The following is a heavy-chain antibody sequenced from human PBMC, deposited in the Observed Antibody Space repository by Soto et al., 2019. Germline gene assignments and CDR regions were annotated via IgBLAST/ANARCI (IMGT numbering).Heavy chain of an antibody. CDR2: INPNGGGT. D-gene: IGHD6-19*01. V-gene: IGHV1-2*02. CDR3: ARRQWLDYFDY. J-gene: IGHJ4*02. CDR1: GYTFTGYY. Sequence: SVKVSCKASGYTFTGYYMHWVRQAPVQGLEWMGWINPNGGGTNYSQKFQGRVTMTRDTSISTAYMELSRLRSDDTAVYYCARRQWLDYFDYWGQGTLVTVSS.